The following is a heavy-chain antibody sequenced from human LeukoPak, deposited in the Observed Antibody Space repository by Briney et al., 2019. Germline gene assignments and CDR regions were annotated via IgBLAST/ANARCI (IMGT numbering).Heavy chain of an antibody. CDR1: GFTFSNHA. V-gene: IGHV3-23*01. J-gene: IGHJ4*02. Sequence: GGSLRLSCAASGFTFSNHAITWVRQAPGKGLEWVSEITGSGSSTYYADSVKGRFTISRDNSKNTMFLQMNSVRAEDTATYYCAREWFDFDYWGQGILVTVSS. D-gene: IGHD3-22*01. CDR2: ITGSGSST. CDR3: AREWFDFDY.